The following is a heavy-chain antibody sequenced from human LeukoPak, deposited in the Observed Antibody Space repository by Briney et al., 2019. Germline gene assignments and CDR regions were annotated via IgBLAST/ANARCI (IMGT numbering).Heavy chain of an antibody. CDR1: GFTFNSCW. Sequence: PGGSLRLSCAASGFTFNSCWMSWVRQAPGKGLEWTANINEDGSEKHYVDSAEGRFTISRDNAKNSLHLQMNSLRVEDTALYYCTRGDSSSKIDYWGQGILVIVSS. D-gene: IGHD6-6*01. V-gene: IGHV3-7*01. J-gene: IGHJ4*02. CDR2: INEDGSEK. CDR3: TRGDSSSKIDY.